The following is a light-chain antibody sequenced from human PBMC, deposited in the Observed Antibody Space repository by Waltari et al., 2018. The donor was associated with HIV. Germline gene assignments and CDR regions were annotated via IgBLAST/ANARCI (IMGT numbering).Light chain of an antibody. CDR1: QSIGSW. J-gene: IGKJ1*01. CDR3: QQYKSYFAWT. CDR2: KAS. V-gene: IGKV1-5*03. Sequence: DIQMTQSPSTLSASVGDRVTITCRASQSIGSWLAWYQQKSGKAPKLLLYKASSLERGVPSRFSGSGSGTEFTLTISSLQPDDLATYYCQQYKSYFAWTFDQGTKVEIK.